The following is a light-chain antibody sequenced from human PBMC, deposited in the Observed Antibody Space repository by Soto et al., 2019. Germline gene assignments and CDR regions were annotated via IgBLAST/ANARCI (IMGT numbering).Light chain of an antibody. CDR2: GAS. J-gene: IGKJ1*01. CDR1: QGIGDT. Sequence: EIVMTRSPATLSVSPGEGATLSCRASQGIGDTLAWYQQKPGQTPRLLIYGASTRATGIPDRFSGSGSETDFTLTISRLEPEDFAVYYCQQYNNWPSWTFGQGTKVDIK. CDR3: QQYNNWPSWT. V-gene: IGKV3D-15*01.